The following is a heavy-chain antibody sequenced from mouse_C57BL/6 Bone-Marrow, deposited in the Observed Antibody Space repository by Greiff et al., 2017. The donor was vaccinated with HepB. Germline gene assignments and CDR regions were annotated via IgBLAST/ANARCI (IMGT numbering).Heavy chain of an antibody. CDR2: INYDGSST. V-gene: IGHV5-16*01. D-gene: IGHD1-1*01. Sequence: EVKLMESEGGLVQPGSSMKLSCTASGFTFSDYYMAWVRQVPEKGLEWVANINYDGSSTYYLDSLKSRFIISRDNAKNILYLQMSSLKSEDTATYYCARDGLGDGSSFRYWYFDVWGTGTTVTVSS. J-gene: IGHJ1*03. CDR1: GFTFSDYY. CDR3: ARDGLGDGSSFRYWYFDV.